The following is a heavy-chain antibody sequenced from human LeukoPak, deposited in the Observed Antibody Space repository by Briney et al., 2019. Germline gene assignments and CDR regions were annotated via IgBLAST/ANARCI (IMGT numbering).Heavy chain of an antibody. CDR2: ISTNGDST. CDR1: GFTFSSYS. CDR3: AKCMAEPGTCYFDN. J-gene: IGHJ4*03. D-gene: IGHD6-13*01. Sequence: GGSLRLSCAASGFTFSSYSMSWVRQAPGKRPEWVSAISTNGDSTPYADSVKGRFTISRDNSKSTLYLQMNNLGAEDTALYYCAKCMAEPGTCYFDNWGQGTLVTVSS. V-gene: IGHV3-23*01.